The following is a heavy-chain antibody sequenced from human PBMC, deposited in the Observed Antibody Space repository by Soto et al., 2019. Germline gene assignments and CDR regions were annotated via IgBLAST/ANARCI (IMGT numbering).Heavy chain of an antibody. V-gene: IGHV4-59*01. J-gene: IGHJ4*02. CDR1: GGSIINNY. Sequence: QVQLQESGPGLVKPSETQSLTCTVSGGSIINNYWSWIRQPPGKGLEWIAYIYYNGYTKYNPSLESRVTISVDTSKNQFSLKLNSVTAADTAMYYCGRTTRRGSLDYWGQGALVTVSS. CDR2: IYYNGYT. CDR3: GRTTRRGSLDY. D-gene: IGHD1-26*01.